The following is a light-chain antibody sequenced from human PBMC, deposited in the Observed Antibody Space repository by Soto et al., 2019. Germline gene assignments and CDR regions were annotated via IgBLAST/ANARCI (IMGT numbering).Light chain of an antibody. V-gene: IGLV2-8*01. CDR1: SSDVGGYNY. CDR2: EVT. Sequence: QSALTQPPSASGSPGQSVTISCTGTSSDVGGYNYVSWFQQHPGKAPKVMIYEVTKRPSGVPDRFSGSKSGNTASLTVSGLQAEDEADYYCTSYAGSMTFYVFGTGTKVTVL. J-gene: IGLJ1*01. CDR3: TSYAGSMTFYV.